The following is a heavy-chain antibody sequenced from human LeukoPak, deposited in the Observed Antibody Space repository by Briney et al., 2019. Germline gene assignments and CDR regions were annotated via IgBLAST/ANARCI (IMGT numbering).Heavy chain of an antibody. V-gene: IGHV4-4*08. CDR1: GGSISDYY. CDR2: IYNSGST. CDR3: ARERTVPRGTYMDV. D-gene: IGHD4-11*01. J-gene: IGHJ6*03. Sequence: PSETLSLTCAVSGGSISDYYWTWIRQPPGKELEWIGYIYNSGSTNYNPSLESRVTISVDMSKYQFSLKLSSVTAADTAVYYCARERTVPRGTYMDVWGKGTTVTVSS.